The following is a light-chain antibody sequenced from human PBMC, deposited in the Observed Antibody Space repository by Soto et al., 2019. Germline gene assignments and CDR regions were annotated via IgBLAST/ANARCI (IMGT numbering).Light chain of an antibody. CDR1: QRVTSTY. CDR2: SAS. CDR3: QQYGYSPWT. V-gene: IGKV3-20*01. J-gene: IGKJ1*01. Sequence: EIVLTQSPGTLSLSPGETATLSCRASQRVTSTYFAWYQQKPGQAPRLLIYSASSRATGIPDRFSGIGSGTEFTLTISSLEPGDFAVYYCQQYGYSPWTFGQGTKVEIK.